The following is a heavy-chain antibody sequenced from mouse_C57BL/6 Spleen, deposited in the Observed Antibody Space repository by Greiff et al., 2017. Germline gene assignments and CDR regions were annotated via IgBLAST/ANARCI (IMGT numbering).Heavy chain of an antibody. CDR2: IYPGSGST. J-gene: IGHJ2*01. CDR1: GYTFTSYW. V-gene: IGHV1-55*01. D-gene: IGHD2-2*01. CDR3: EGWLPYSYYFDY. Sequence: VQLQQPGAELVKPGASVKMSCKASGYTFTSYWITWVKQRPGQGLEWIGDIYPGSGSTNYNEKFKSKATLTVDTSSSTAYMQLSSLTSEDSAVYYGEGWLPYSYYFDYWGQGTTLTVSS.